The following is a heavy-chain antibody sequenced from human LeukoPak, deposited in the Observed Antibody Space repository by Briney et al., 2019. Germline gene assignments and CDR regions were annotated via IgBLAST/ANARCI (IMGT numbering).Heavy chain of an antibody. J-gene: IGHJ5*02. CDR2: IYYSGST. CDR3: ARAGYCSSTSCTTYNWFDP. V-gene: IGHV4-31*03. Sequence: SETLSLTCTVSGGSISSGVYYWSWIRQHPGKGLEWIGYIYYSGSTYYNPSLKSRVTISVDTSKNQFPLKLSSVTAADTAVYYCARAGYCSSTSCTTYNWFDPWGQGTLVTDSS. CDR1: GGSISSGVYY. D-gene: IGHD2-2*01.